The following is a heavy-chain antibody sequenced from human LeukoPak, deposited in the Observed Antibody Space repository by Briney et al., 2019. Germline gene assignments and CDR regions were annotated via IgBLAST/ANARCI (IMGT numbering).Heavy chain of an antibody. CDR3: AARSSRGWYSEVFDI. CDR1: GFTFTSSA. J-gene: IGHJ3*02. Sequence: GASVKVSCKAPGFTFTSSAVQWVRQARGQRLEWIGWIVVGSGNTNYAQKFQERVTITRDMSTSTAYMELSSLRSEDTAVYYCAARSSRGWYSEVFDIWGKGTMVTVS. CDR2: IVVGSGNT. D-gene: IGHD6-19*01. V-gene: IGHV1-58*01.